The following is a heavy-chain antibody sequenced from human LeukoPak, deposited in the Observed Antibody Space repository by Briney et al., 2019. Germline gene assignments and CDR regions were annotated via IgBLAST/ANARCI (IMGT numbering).Heavy chain of an antibody. CDR3: ARDGGVVVPAAPAAFDI. D-gene: IGHD2-2*01. Sequence: PSETLSLTCTVSGGSISSYYWSWIRQAPGKGLEWIGYIYYSGSTNYNPALKSRVTMSVDTSKNQFSLKLTSVTAADTAVYYCARDGGVVVPAAPAAFDIWGQGTLVTVSS. V-gene: IGHV4-59*12. CDR2: IYYSGST. J-gene: IGHJ3*02. CDR1: GGSISSYY.